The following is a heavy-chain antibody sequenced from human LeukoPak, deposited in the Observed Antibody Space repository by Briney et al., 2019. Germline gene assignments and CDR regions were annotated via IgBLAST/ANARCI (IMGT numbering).Heavy chain of an antibody. CDR3: ARGYGSGSYFAY. V-gene: IGHV4-34*01. CDR1: GGSSSGYY. D-gene: IGHD3-10*01. CDR2: INQSGST. Sequence: SETLSLTCAVYGGSSSGYYWSWIRQPPGKGLEWIGEINQSGSTNQNPSLKSRVTISIDTSKNQFFLKLSSVTAADTAVYYCARGYGSGSYFAYWGQGILVTVSS. J-gene: IGHJ4*02.